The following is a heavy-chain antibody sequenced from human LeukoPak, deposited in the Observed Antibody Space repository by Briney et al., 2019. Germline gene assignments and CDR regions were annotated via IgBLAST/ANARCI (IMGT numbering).Heavy chain of an antibody. V-gene: IGHV1-69*05. D-gene: IGHD2-2*02. Sequence: GASVKVSCKASGGTFSSYAISWVRQAPGQGLEWMGGIIPIFGTANYAQKFQGRVTITTDESTSTAYMELSSLRSEDTAVYYCARDGWTGYCSSTSCYNAFDIWGQGTMVTVSS. J-gene: IGHJ3*02. CDR3: ARDGWTGYCSSTSCYNAFDI. CDR2: IIPIFGTA. CDR1: GGTFSSYA.